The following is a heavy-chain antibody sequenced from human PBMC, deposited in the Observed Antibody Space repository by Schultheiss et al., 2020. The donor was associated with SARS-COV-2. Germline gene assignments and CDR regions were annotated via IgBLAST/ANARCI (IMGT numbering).Heavy chain of an antibody. Sequence: GGSLRLSCTASGFTFGDYAMSWFRQAPGKGLEWVANIKQDGSEKYYVDSVKGRLTISRDNAKNSLYLQMNSLRAEDTAVYYCARDGMAAALNYYYYYMDVWGKGTTVTVSS. J-gene: IGHJ6*03. CDR3: ARDGMAAALNYYYYYMDV. D-gene: IGHD2-15*01. V-gene: IGHV3-7*05. CDR2: IKQDGSEK. CDR1: GFTFGDYA.